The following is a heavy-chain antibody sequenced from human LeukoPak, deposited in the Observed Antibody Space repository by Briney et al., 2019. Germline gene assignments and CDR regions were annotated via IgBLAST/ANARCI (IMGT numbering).Heavy chain of an antibody. CDR2: VYTSGST. Sequence: KSSETLSLTCTVSGGSFSSGGYYWTWIRQPAGKGLEWIGHVYTSGSTNYNPSLKSRDTISLGTSKNQFSLKLNSVTAADTAVYYCARVYSSGSYMGFDYWGQGTLVTVSS. CDR1: GGSFSSGGYY. V-gene: IGHV4-61*09. D-gene: IGHD3-22*01. CDR3: ARVYSSGSYMGFDY. J-gene: IGHJ4*02.